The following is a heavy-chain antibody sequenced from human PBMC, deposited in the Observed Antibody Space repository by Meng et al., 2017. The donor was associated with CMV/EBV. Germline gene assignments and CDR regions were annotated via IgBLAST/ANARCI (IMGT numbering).Heavy chain of an antibody. D-gene: IGHD3-3*01. V-gene: IGHV3-30*04. CDR3: AKAGITIFGVGKHNWFDP. CDR1: GFTFSSYA. J-gene: IGHJ5*02. Sequence: GGSLRLSCAASGFTFSSYAMHWVRQAPGKGLEWVAVISYDGSNKYYADSVKGRFTISRDNSKNTLYLQMNSLRAEDTAVYYCAKAGITIFGVGKHNWFDPWGQGTLVTVSS. CDR2: ISYDGSNK.